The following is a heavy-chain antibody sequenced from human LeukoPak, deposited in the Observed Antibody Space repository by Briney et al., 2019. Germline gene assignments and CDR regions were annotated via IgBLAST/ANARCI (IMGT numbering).Heavy chain of an antibody. Sequence: SVKVSCKASGGTFSSYATSWVRQAPGQGLEWMGRIIPIFGTANYAQKFQGRVTITTDESTSTAYVELSSLRSEDTAVYYCARDRGDCSGGSCYRYYYYMDVWGKGTTVTVSS. CDR3: ARDRGDCSGGSCYRYYYYMDV. J-gene: IGHJ6*03. CDR1: GGTFSSYA. V-gene: IGHV1-69*05. CDR2: IIPIFGTA. D-gene: IGHD2-15*01.